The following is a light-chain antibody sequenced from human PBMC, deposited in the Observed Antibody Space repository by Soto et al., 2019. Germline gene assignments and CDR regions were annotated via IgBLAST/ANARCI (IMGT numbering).Light chain of an antibody. Sequence: QSVLTQPASVSGSPGQSITISCTGTSSDVGSYNLVSWYQQYPGKAPKLMIYEGNKRPSGVSNRFSGSKSGNTASLTISGLQAEDEADYYCCSYAGSRTRVFGGGTKLTVL. CDR1: SSDVGSYNL. J-gene: IGLJ2*01. V-gene: IGLV2-23*01. CDR3: CSYAGSRTRV. CDR2: EGN.